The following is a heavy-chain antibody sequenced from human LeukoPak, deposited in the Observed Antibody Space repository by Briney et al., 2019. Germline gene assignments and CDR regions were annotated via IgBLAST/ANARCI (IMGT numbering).Heavy chain of an antibody. D-gene: IGHD6-13*01. CDR1: GFSVSSNY. V-gene: IGHV3-66*01. J-gene: IGHJ4*02. CDR3: ARVGYTGTWYSPPPFDY. Sequence: GGSLRLSCAVSGFSVSSNYMNWVRQAPGKGLEWVSLIYSGGSTYYADSVKGRFTISRDNSKNTLYLQMNSLRVEDTAVYYCARVGYTGTWYSPPPFDYWGQGTLVTVSS. CDR2: IYSGGST.